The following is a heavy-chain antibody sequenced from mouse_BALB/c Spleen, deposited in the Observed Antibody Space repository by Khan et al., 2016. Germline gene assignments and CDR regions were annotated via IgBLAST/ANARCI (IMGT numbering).Heavy chain of an antibody. J-gene: IGHJ1*01. CDR1: GFTFTDYY. D-gene: IGHD1-1*01. V-gene: IGHV7-3*02. CDR2: IRNKANGYTT. CDR3: ARDKNYYGSSYGYFDV. Sequence: EVELVESGGGLVQPGGSLRLSCATSGFTFTDYYMSWVRQPPGKALEWLGFIRNKANGYTTEYSASVKGRFTISRDNSQSILYLQMNTLRAEDSATYYCARDKNYYGSSYGYFDVWGAGTTVTVSS.